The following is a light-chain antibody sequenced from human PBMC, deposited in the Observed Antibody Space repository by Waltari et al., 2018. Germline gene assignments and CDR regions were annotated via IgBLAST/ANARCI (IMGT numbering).Light chain of an antibody. J-gene: IGKJ2*01. CDR2: GAS. CDR3: QQYGWSPYT. V-gene: IGKV3-20*01. CDR1: QSVSSS. Sequence: EIVLTQSPGTLSLSPGESATLSCRASQSVSSSLAWYQQKPGQSPRLLIYGASSRATGIPDRFSGSGSGTDFTLTISRLEPEDFAVYYCQQYGWSPYTFGQGTKLEIK.